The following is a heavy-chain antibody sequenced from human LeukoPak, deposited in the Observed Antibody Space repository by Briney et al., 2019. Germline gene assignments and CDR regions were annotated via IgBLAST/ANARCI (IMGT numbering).Heavy chain of an antibody. J-gene: IGHJ6*03. Sequence: GGSLRLSCAASGFTFSHYGIHWVRQAPGKGLEWVAFIRHDENNKHYADSVKGRFTISRDKSSNTLFLQMNSLRVEDTAVYYCAKAPYDFSNYYCYMDVWGNGTTVTVSS. D-gene: IGHD3/OR15-3a*01. CDR1: GFTFSHYG. CDR3: AKAPYDFSNYYCYMDV. CDR2: IRHDENNK. V-gene: IGHV3-30*02.